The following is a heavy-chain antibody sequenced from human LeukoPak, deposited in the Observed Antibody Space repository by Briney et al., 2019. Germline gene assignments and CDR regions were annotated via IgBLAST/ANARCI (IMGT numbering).Heavy chain of an antibody. J-gene: IGHJ4*02. D-gene: IGHD3-10*01. CDR1: GFTFSNYA. Sequence: GGSLRLSCAASGFTFSNYAMHWVRQAPGKGLEYVSGINDDSTNTYNADSVKGRVTISRDNSRNTLYLQMNSLRAEDTAVYYCAKVPAGGRGSHFDSWGQGTLVTVSA. CDR3: AKVPAGGRGSHFDS. V-gene: IGHV3-23*01. CDR2: INDDSTNT.